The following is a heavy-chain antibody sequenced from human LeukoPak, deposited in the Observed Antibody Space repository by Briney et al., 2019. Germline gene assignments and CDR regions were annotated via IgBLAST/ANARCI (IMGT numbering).Heavy chain of an antibody. CDR2: ISAYNGNT. V-gene: IGHV1-18*01. J-gene: IGHJ5*02. D-gene: IGHD2-15*01. Sequence: ASVKVSCKASGYTFTSYGISWVRQAPGQGLEWMGWISAYNGNTNYAQKLQGRVAMTTDTSTSTAYMELRSLRSDDTAVYYCARGTCSGGTCYSAPSNWFDPWGQGTLVTVSS. CDR3: ARGTCSGGTCYSAPSNWFDP. CDR1: GYTFTSYG.